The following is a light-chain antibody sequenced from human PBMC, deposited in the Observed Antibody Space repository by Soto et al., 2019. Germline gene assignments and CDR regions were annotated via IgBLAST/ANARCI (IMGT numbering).Light chain of an antibody. Sequence: IVLTQSPGTLSLSPGERATLSCRASQSVSSIYLAWYQQKPGQAPRLHIYGASSRATGIPDRFSGSGSGTDFTLTISKLEPEDFAVYYCQQYDDSLYSFGQGTKLEIK. CDR3: QQYDDSLYS. CDR1: QSVSSIY. V-gene: IGKV3-20*01. J-gene: IGKJ2*01. CDR2: GAS.